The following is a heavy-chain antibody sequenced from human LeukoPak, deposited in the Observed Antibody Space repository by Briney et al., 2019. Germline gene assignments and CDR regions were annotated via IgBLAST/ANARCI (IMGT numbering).Heavy chain of an antibody. Sequence: GSSLRLSCTASGFTFDDYAMHWVRQAPGKGLEWVSGINCNSGSIGYADSVKGRVTISRDNAKNSPYLQMNRLRADDTAAYYCARPAYCGGNCYYFPDYWGQGTLVTVSS. V-gene: IGHV3-9*01. CDR2: INCNSGSI. J-gene: IGHJ4*02. CDR1: GFTFDDYA. CDR3: ARPAYCGGNCYYFPDY. D-gene: IGHD2-21*02.